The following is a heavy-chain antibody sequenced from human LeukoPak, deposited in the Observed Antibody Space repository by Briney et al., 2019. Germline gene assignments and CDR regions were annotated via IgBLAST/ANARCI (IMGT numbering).Heavy chain of an antibody. J-gene: IGHJ5*02. Sequence: ASVKVSCKASGYTFTGCYMHWVRQAPGQGLEWMGWINPNSGGTNYAQKFQGRVTMTRDTSISTAYMELSRLRSDDTAVYYCARPRLAMVRGRANQWWFDPWGQGTLVTVS. CDR1: GYTFTGCY. CDR2: INPNSGGT. D-gene: IGHD3-10*01. V-gene: IGHV1-2*02. CDR3: ARPRLAMVRGRANQWWFDP.